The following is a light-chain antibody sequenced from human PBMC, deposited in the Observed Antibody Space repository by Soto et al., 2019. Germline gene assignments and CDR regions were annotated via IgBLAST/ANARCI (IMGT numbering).Light chain of an antibody. CDR2: DAS. J-gene: IGKJ4*01. CDR3: QQRSNWPPAT. CDR1: QSVISY. V-gene: IGKV3-11*01. Sequence: EIVLTQSPATLSLSPGERATLSCRASQSVISYLTWYQQKPGQAPRLLIYDASNRATGIPARFSGSGSGTDFTLTISSLEPEDFAVYYCQQRSNWPPATFGGGTKVDIK.